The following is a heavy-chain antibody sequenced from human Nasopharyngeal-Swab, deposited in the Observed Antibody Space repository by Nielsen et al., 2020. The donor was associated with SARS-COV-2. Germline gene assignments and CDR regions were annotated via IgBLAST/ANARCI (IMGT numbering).Heavy chain of an antibody. V-gene: IGHV3-20*01. CDR3: ARSGSGYARGWFDP. CDR2: INWNGGST. J-gene: IGHJ5*02. D-gene: IGHD5-12*01. Sequence: GESLKISCAASGFTFDDYGMSWVRQAPGKGLEWVSGINWNGGSTGYADSVKGRFTISRDNAKNSLYLQMNSLRAEDTALYHCARSGSGYARGWFDPWGQGTLVTRLL. CDR1: GFTFDDYG.